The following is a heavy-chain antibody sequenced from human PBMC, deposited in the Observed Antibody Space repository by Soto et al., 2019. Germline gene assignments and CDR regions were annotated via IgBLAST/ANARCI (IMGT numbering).Heavy chain of an antibody. D-gene: IGHD5-12*01. CDR2: FDPEDGET. CDR3: ATLSEATIRYYYYYGMDV. CDR1: GYTLTELS. Sequence: QVQLVQSGAEVKKPGASVKVSCKVSGYTLTELSMHWVRQAPGKGLEWMGGFDPEDGETIYAQKFQGRVTMTEDTSTDTAYMELSSLRSEDTAVYYCATLSEATIRYYYYYGMDVWGQGTTVTVSS. V-gene: IGHV1-24*01. J-gene: IGHJ6*02.